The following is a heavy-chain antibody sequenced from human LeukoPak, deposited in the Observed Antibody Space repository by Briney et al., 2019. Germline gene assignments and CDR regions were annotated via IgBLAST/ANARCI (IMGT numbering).Heavy chain of an antibody. CDR2: ISYDGRNH. D-gene: IGHD3-3*01. Sequence: GGSLRLSCAASGFTFSSYEMNWVRQAPGKGLEWVAVISYDGRNHYYADSVKGRFTISRDNAKNSLYLQMNSLRAEDTAVYYCARDGRSFDYWGQGTLVTVSS. CDR1: GFTFSSYE. CDR3: ARDGRSFDY. J-gene: IGHJ4*02. V-gene: IGHV3-30*04.